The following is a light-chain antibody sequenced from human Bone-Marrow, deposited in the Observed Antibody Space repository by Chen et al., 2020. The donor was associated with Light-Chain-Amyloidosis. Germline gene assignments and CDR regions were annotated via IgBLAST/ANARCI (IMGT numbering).Light chain of an antibody. CDR2: GAS. Sequence: VMTQPPATLSVSPGERVTLSCRASQSVGSNLAWYQQRPGQAPRLLIYGASTRATGIPARFSGGGSGTEFTLTISSLQSEDFAVYYCQQYDYWPPLTFGAGTKVEMK. CDR3: QQYDYWPPLT. V-gene: IGKV3-15*01. J-gene: IGKJ4*01. CDR1: QSVGSN.